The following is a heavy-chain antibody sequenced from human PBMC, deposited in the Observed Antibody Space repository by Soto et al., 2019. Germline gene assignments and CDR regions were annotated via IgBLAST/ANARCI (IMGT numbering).Heavy chain of an antibody. V-gene: IGHV1-69*01. CDR1: GGTFSSYA. CDR2: IIPIFGTA. J-gene: IGHJ6*02. D-gene: IGHD2-2*01. Sequence: QVQLVQSGAEVKKPGSSVKVSCKASGGTFSSYAISWVRQAPGQGLEWMGGIIPIFGTANYAQKFQGRVTITADESTSTAYMELSSPRSEDTAVYYCARRCSSTSCYGGTYGMDVWGQGTTVTVSS. CDR3: ARRCSSTSCYGGTYGMDV.